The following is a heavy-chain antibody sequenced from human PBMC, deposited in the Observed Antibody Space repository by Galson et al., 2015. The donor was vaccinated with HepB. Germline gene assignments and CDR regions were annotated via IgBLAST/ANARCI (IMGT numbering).Heavy chain of an antibody. V-gene: IGHV1-8*01. Sequence: SVKVSCKASGYTFTSYDINWVRQATGQGLEWMGWMNPNSGNTGYAQKFQGRVTMTRNTSISTAYMELSSLRSEDTAAYYCASEYTGNSGSYRGENWFDPWGQGTLVTVSS. CDR3: ASEYTGNSGSYRGENWFDP. CDR2: MNPNSGNT. J-gene: IGHJ5*02. D-gene: IGHD1-26*01. CDR1: GYTFTSYD.